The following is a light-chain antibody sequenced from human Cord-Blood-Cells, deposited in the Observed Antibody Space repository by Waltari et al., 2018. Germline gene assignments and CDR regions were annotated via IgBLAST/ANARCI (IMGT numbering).Light chain of an antibody. Sequence: QSVLPQPPSASGTPGQRVTISCSGSSSNIGSNYVSWYQQLPGTAPKLLISRNNQRPSGVPDRFSGSKSGTSASLAISGLRSEDEADYYCAAWDDSLSGPVFGGGTKLTVL. V-gene: IGLV1-47*01. CDR1: SSNIGSNY. J-gene: IGLJ3*02. CDR2: RNN. CDR3: AAWDDSLSGPV.